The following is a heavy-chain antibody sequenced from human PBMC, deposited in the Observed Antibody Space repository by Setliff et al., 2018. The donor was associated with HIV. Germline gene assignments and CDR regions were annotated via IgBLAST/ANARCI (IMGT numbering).Heavy chain of an antibody. Sequence: LSLTCTVSGASIRSQYWSWIRKPPGKGLEWIGYIYYSGSTNYNPSLKSRVTISVDTSKNQFSLKLSSVTAADTAVYYCARGSRGYSYAYYYYYMDVWGKGTTVTVSS. V-gene: IGHV4-59*11. J-gene: IGHJ6*03. CDR2: IYYSGST. CDR3: ARGSRGYSYAYYYYYMDV. D-gene: IGHD5-18*01. CDR1: GASIRSQY.